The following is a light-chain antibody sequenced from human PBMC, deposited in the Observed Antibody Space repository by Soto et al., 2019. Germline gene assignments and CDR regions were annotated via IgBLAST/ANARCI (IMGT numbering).Light chain of an antibody. J-gene: IGLJ1*01. Sequence: QSALTQPASVSGSPGQSITISCTGTSSDVGSYNPVSWYQQHPGKAPKLMIYEVSKRPSGVSNRFSGSKSGNTASLTISGLQAEDEADYYCCSYAGSSTFFVFGTGTKLTVL. CDR3: CSYAGSSTFFV. CDR2: EVS. V-gene: IGLV2-23*02. CDR1: SSDVGSYNP.